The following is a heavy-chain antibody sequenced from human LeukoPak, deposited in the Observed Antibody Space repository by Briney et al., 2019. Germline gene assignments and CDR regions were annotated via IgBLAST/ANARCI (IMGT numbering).Heavy chain of an antibody. CDR3: ARISSPNGSGSYFDDY. CDR1: GGYVSTYY. V-gene: IGHV4-59*02. J-gene: IGHJ4*02. Sequence: SETLSLTCTVSGGYVSTYYWSWIRQPPGKGLEWIGYIYHSGSTYYNPSLKSRVTISVDRSKNQFSLKLSSVTAADTAVYYCARISSPNGSGSYFDDYWGQGTLVTVSS. CDR2: IYHSGST. D-gene: IGHD3-10*01.